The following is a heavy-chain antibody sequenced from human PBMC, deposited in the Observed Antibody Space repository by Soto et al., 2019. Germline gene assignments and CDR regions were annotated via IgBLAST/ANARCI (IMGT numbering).Heavy chain of an antibody. D-gene: IGHD6-13*01. Sequence: GESLKVSCKVSGYSFPSFWIGWVRQMPGKGLEWLGSIYPGDSETRYSPSFPGEVTISADKSITTAYLHWSILRPSATATHYCVRQQPLESPASRNCVQRTLVGVSS. V-gene: IGHV5-51*01. CDR1: GYSFPSFW. CDR2: IYPGDSET. CDR3: VRQQPLESPASRN. J-gene: IGHJ4*02.